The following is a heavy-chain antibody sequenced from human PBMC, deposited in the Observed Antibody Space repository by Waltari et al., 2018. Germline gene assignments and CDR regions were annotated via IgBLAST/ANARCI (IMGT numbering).Heavy chain of an antibody. CDR3: ARETADFWSGYYPRLDV. D-gene: IGHD3-3*01. CDR2: IYYPGRT. V-gene: IGHV4-59*01. CDR1: GDSIGHYY. J-gene: IGHJ3*01. Sequence: QVQLQESGPGLVKPSETLSLTCTVSGDSIGHYYWTWIRQPPGKGLEWIGYIYYPGRTNYNPSLKSRLTISLDTSKNQFSLQLTSVTAADTAVYYCARETADFWSGYYPRLDVWGQGTMVTVSS.